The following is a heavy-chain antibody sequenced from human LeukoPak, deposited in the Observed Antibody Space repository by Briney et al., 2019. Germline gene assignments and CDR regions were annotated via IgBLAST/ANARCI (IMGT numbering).Heavy chain of an antibody. CDR2: IYTSGST. D-gene: IGHD1-1*01. Sequence: SETLSLTCTVSGGSISSGSYYWSWIRQPAGKGLEWIGRIYTSGSTNYNPSLKSRVTISVDTSKNQFSLKLSSVTAADTAVYYCARDDGPTGTTSWGQGTLVTVSS. J-gene: IGHJ5*02. V-gene: IGHV4-61*02. CDR3: ARDDGPTGTTS. CDR1: GGSISSGSYY.